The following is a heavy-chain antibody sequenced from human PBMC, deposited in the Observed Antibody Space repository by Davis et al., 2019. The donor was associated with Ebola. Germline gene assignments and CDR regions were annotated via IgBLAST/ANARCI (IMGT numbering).Heavy chain of an antibody. D-gene: IGHD6-19*01. CDR1: GFTFSSYA. CDR3: ARGSGWYTEYYFDY. V-gene: IGHV3-30-3*01. Sequence: GGSLRLSCAASGFTFSSYAMYCVRQAPGKGLEWVALISYDGSTKYYADSVKGRFTISRDNSKNTLYLQMNSLREGDTAVYYCARGSGWYTEYYFDYWGQGTLVTVSS. CDR2: ISYDGSTK. J-gene: IGHJ4*02.